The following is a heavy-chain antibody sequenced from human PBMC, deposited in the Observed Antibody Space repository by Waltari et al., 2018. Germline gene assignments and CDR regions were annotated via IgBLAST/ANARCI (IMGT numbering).Heavy chain of an antibody. J-gene: IGHJ3*02. V-gene: IGHV1-69*01. CDR3: AREGYCSSTSCHGDDAFDI. D-gene: IGHD2-2*01. CDR1: RGTVSSHA. Sequence: QVQLVQSGAEGKKPGSSVKVSFTASRGTVSSHAARCVLPAAVQGLEWMGGIIPIFGTQNSEQQFQGKVTITPDESTSTAYMELSSLRSEDTAVYYCAREGYCSSTSCHGDDAFDIWGQGTMVTVSS. CDR2: IIPIFGTQ.